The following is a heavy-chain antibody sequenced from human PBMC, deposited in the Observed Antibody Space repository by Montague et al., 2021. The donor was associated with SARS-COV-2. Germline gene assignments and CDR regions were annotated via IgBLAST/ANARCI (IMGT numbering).Heavy chain of an antibody. V-gene: IGHV4-39*01. CDR1: GGSISSGGYC. D-gene: IGHD2-15*01. CDR3: ARQEPIVVVVAAARGWFDP. Sequence: SETLSLTCTVSGGSISSGGYCWSWIRQPPGKGLEWIGSIYYSGSTYYNPSLKSRVTISVDTSKNQFSLKLSSVTAADTAVYYCARQEPIVVVVAAARGWFDPWGQGTLVTVSS. J-gene: IGHJ5*02. CDR2: IYYSGST.